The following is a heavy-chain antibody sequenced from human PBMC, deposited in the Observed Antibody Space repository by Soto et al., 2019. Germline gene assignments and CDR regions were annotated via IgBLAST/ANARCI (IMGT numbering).Heavy chain of an antibody. CDR3: VRRHVAATGINWFDP. CDR2: ISAANGDT. V-gene: IGHV1-18*04. Sequence: DSVQVSCKASGYTFTSYGISWVRQAPGQGLEWMGWISAANGDTKYSPKFQGRVTITRDTSTSTAYMELSSLRSEDTAVYYCVRRHVAATGINWFDPWAQGTLVTFSS. CDR1: GYTFTSYG. J-gene: IGHJ5*02. D-gene: IGHD6-13*01.